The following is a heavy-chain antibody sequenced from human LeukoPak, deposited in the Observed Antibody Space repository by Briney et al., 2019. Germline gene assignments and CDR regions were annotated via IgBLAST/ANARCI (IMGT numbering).Heavy chain of an antibody. V-gene: IGHV3-7*01. CDR1: GFTLSTYW. CDR2: INRDGSGK. Sequence: QPGESLRLSCAASGFTLSTYWMSWVRQAPGKGLEWVANINRDGSGKYYVDSVRGRFTISRDNAKNSLYLQMNSLRAEDTAVYYCAKDRLGFRIDYYFDYWGQGTLVTVSS. CDR3: AKDRLGFRIDYYFDY. D-gene: IGHD3-16*01. J-gene: IGHJ4*02.